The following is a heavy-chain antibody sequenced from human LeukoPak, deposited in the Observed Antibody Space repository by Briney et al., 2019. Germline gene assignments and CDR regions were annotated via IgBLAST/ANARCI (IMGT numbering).Heavy chain of an antibody. D-gene: IGHD3-3*01. CDR1: GFTFYDAA. CDR3: AKWSYMDV. Sequence: GGSLRLSCAASGFTFYDAAMHWVRQVPGKGLELVSGISWNSYSIGYADSVKGRFTISRDNAKNSLYLQMNSVRAEDTALYYCAKWSYMDVWGKGTTVTVSS. CDR2: ISWNSYSI. J-gene: IGHJ6*03. V-gene: IGHV3-9*01.